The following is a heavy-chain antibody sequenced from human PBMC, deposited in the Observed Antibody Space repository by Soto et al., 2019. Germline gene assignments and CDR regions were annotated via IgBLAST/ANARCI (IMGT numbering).Heavy chain of an antibody. D-gene: IGHD1-1*01. V-gene: IGHV1-3*01. CDR2: INRGNGNT. CDR3: ARSSTVDTTAGGTHFDY. Sequence: ASVKVSCKASGYTFSNFAMQWVRQAPGQRLEWMGWINRGNGNTEYSQKFQGRVTITRDTSASLVYMELSSLTSEDTAVYYCARSSTVDTTAGGTHFDYWGQGTLVTVSS. CDR1: GYTFSNFA. J-gene: IGHJ4*02.